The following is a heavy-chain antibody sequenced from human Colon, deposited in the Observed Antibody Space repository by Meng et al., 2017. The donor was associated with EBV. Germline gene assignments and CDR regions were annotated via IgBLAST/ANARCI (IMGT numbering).Heavy chain of an antibody. CDR1: GGSLSDYH. J-gene: IGHJ2*01. CDR2: IHPSGSI. D-gene: IGHD7-27*01. V-gene: IGHV4-34*02. CDR3: SRGVDSYKLGNL. Sequence: AQLQQWGEGLLKPSGPLSLTCVVYGGSLSDYHCSWIRQSPGRGLEWIGEIHPSGSIFYNPSLQSRVTISVDTSKNQFSLNLNSVTAADTAVYFCSRGVDSYKLGNLWGRGTLVTVSS.